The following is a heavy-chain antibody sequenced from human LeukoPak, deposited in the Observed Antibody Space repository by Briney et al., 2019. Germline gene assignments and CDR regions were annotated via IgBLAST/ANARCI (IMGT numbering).Heavy chain of an antibody. CDR1: GGTFSSYA. Sequence: SVKVSCKASGGTFSSYAISWVRQAPGQGLEWMGGSIPIFGTANYAQKFQGRVTITADESTSTAYIELSSLRSEDTAVYYCARGSGSYPFDYWGQGTLVTVSS. D-gene: IGHD1-26*01. CDR3: ARGSGSYPFDY. CDR2: SIPIFGTA. J-gene: IGHJ4*02. V-gene: IGHV1-69*01.